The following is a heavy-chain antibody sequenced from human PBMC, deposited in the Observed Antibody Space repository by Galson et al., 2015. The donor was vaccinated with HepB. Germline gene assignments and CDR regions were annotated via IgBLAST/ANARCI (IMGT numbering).Heavy chain of an antibody. CDR2: FDPETAEA. D-gene: IGHD6-13*01. J-gene: IGHJ6*02. V-gene: IGHV1-24*01. CDR3: ATDWSASAHRRYYYYGLDV. Sequence: SVKVSCKVSGFTLTELYIHWVRQVPGKGLEWMGGFDPETAEAIYAQKFQGRVTMTEDTFIDTAFMELSSLRFEDTAVYYCATDWSASAHRRYYYYGLDVWGQGTTVTVSS. CDR1: GFTLTELY.